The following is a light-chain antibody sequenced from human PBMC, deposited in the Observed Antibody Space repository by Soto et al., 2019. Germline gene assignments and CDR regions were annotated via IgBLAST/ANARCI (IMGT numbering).Light chain of an antibody. CDR3: QQYGSSPQT. V-gene: IGKV3-15*01. Sequence: EIVMTQSPATLSVSPGERATLSCRASQSVSRNLAWYQQKPAQTPRLLIYGASTRATGIPARFSGSGSGTEFTLTISRLEPEDFAVYYCQQYGSSPQTFGQGTKVDIK. J-gene: IGKJ1*01. CDR1: QSVSRN. CDR2: GAS.